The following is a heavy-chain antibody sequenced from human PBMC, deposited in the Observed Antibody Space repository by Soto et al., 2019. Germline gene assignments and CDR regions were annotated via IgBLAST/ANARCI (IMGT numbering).Heavy chain of an antibody. D-gene: IGHD6-19*01. CDR1: GFTFGSYA. Sequence: GGSLRLSCAASGFTFGSYAMSWVRQAPGKGLEWVSAISGSGGSTYYADSVKGRFTISRDNSKNTLYLQMNSLRAEDTAVYYCAKDLVAWLVPSYYYGMDVWGQGTTVTVSS. CDR2: ISGSGGST. V-gene: IGHV3-23*01. CDR3: AKDLVAWLVPSYYYGMDV. J-gene: IGHJ6*02.